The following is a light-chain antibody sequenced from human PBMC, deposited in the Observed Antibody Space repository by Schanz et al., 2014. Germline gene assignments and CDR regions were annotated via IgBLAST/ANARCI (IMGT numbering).Light chain of an antibody. CDR2: DVS. CDR1: SSDVGAYNY. J-gene: IGLJ3*02. Sequence: QSAPTQPASVSGSPGQSITISCTGTSSDVGAYNYVSWYQQHPGKAPKLMIYDVSNRPSGVSNRFSGSKSGNTASLTISGLQAEDEADYYCTSYTSSSTPWVFGGGTKLTVL. CDR3: TSYTSSSTPWV. V-gene: IGLV2-14*03.